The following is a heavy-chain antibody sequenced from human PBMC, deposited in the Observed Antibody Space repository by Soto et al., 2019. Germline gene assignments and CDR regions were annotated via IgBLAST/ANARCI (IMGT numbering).Heavy chain of an antibody. V-gene: IGHV1-3*01. CDR2: INAGNGNT. CDR1: GYTFTSYA. CDR3: ARDRGIAAAGYPGYFQH. J-gene: IGHJ1*01. D-gene: IGHD6-13*01. Sequence: GASVKVSCKAPGYTFTSYAMHWVRQAPGQRLEWMGWINAGNGNTKHSQKFQGRVTITRDTSASTAYMELSSLRSEDTAVYYCARDRGIAAAGYPGYFQHWGQGTLVTVSS.